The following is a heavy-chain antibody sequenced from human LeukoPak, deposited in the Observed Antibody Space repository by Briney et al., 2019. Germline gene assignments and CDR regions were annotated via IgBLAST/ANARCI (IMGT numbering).Heavy chain of an antibody. CDR2: IYSGGST. Sequence: GGSLRLSCAASGFTVSSNCMSWVRQAPGEGLEWVSVIYSGGSTYYADSVKGRFTISRDNSKNTLYLQMNSLRAEDTAVYYCARGPPYYYGSGSYYKLWGQGTLVTVSS. V-gene: IGHV3-66*01. J-gene: IGHJ4*02. D-gene: IGHD3-10*01. CDR3: ARGPPYYYGSGSYYKL. CDR1: GFTVSSNC.